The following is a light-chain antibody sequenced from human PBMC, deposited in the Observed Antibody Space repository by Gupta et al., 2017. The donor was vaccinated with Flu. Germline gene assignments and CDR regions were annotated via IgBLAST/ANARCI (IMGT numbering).Light chain of an antibody. J-gene: IGKJ4*01. CDR1: QSVLYSYNNKNY. V-gene: IGKV4-1*01. CDR2: WAS. Sequence: DIVMSQSPVSLAVSLGEEATINCKSSQSVLYSYNNKNYLAWYQHKPGQPPKLLISWASTRESGVPDRFRGSGSGTDFTLTIASLQAEDVAIYYCQHYYTIPVTFGGGTKVEI. CDR3: QHYYTIPVT.